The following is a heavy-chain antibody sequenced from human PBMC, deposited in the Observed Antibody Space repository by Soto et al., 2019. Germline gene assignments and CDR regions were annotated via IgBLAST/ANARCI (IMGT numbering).Heavy chain of an antibody. J-gene: IGHJ6*02. CDR2: SIPTPGTA. CDR3: ARSPGRSTSSEIYHYYYYGMNV. Sequence: QVQLVPSGAEVKKPGSSVKVSCKAYGGTFGSYAISWVRQVPGQGLEWMGGSIPTPGTAPYAKKVQGRVTIDAAESTSTVYIELSSLRSADTSLYYCARSPGRSTSSEIYHYYYYGMNVWCQVTTVTAS. D-gene: IGHD2-2*01. CDR1: GGTFGSYA. V-gene: IGHV1-69*01.